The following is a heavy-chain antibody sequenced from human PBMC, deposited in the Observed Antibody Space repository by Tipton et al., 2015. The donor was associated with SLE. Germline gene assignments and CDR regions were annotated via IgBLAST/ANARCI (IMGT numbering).Heavy chain of an antibody. CDR3: ARIVVVLKTGYFQH. J-gene: IGHJ1*01. CDR2: IYPSGST. D-gene: IGHD3-22*01. V-gene: IGHV4-39*07. CDR1: GGSISSSSYY. Sequence: TLSLTCTVSGGSISSSSYYWGWVRQPPGKGLEWIGSIYPSGSTYYNPSLKSRVTISVDTSKNQFSLKLSSVTAADTAVYYCARIVVVLKTGYFQHWGQGTLVTVSS.